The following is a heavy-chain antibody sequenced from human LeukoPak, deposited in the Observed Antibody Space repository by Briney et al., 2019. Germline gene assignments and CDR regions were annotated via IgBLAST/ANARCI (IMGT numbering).Heavy chain of an antibody. Sequence: SVKVSCKASGGTFSSYAISWVRQAPGQGLEWMGGIIPIFGTANYAQKFQGRVTMTTDTSTSTAYMELRSLRSDDTAVYYCARDTEGYCSSTSCYRDDAFDIWGQGTMVTVSS. CDR2: IIPIFGTA. CDR3: ARDTEGYCSSTSCYRDDAFDI. V-gene: IGHV1-69*05. CDR1: GGTFSSYA. D-gene: IGHD2-2*02. J-gene: IGHJ3*02.